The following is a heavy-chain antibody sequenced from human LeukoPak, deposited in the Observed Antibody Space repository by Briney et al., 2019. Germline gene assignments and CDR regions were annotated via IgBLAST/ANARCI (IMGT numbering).Heavy chain of an antibody. J-gene: IGHJ4*02. D-gene: IGHD6-13*01. CDR1: GGSISSSSYY. CDR2: IYYSGST. Sequence: SETLSLTCTVSGGSISSSSYYWGWIRQPPGKGLEWIGSIYYSGSTYYNPSLKSRVTISVDTSKNQFSLKLSSVTAADTAVYYCARDSGSSSFDYWGQGTLVTVSS. V-gene: IGHV4-39*07. CDR3: ARDSGSSSFDY.